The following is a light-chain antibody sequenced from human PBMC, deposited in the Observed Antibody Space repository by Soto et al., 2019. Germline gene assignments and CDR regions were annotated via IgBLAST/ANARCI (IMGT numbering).Light chain of an antibody. J-gene: IGKJ1*01. CDR2: DAS. CDR1: QSISSW. CDR3: QQYYNYST. Sequence: MTQSPATLSVSPGARATLSCRASQSISSWLAWYQQKPGKAPKLLIYDASSLESGVPARFSGSESGTEFTLTIGSLQPDDFATYFCQQYYNYSTVGQGTKVDIK. V-gene: IGKV1-5*01.